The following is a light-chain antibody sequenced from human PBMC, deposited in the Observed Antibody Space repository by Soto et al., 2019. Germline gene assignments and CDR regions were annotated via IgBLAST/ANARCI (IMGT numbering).Light chain of an antibody. Sequence: QSVLTQPASVSGSPGQSIPISCTGTSSDVGGYNYVSWYQQHPGKAPKLMIYDVSNRPSGVSNRFSGSKSGNTASLTISGLQAEDEADYYCSSYTSSSTVVFGEGTKLTVL. CDR2: DVS. V-gene: IGLV2-14*01. CDR1: SSDVGGYNY. J-gene: IGLJ2*01. CDR3: SSYTSSSTVV.